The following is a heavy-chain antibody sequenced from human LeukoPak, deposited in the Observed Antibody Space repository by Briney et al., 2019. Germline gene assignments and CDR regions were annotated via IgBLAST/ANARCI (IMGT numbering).Heavy chain of an antibody. CDR2: IYDSGST. D-gene: IGHD5-12*01. J-gene: IGHJ4*02. V-gene: IGHV4-59*08. CDR3: ARHAESGYDRFDH. CDR1: GGSISSYY. Sequence: SETLSLTCTVSGGSISSYYWSWTRQPPGKGLEWIGYIYDSGSTNYKSPLKSRVTMSGDTSKNQFSLKLSSVTAADTAVYYCARHAESGYDRFDHWGQGTLVTVSS.